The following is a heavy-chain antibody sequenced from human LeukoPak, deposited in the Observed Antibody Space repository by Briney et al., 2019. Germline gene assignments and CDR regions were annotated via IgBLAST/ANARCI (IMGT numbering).Heavy chain of an antibody. CDR1: GFTFNSYA. J-gene: IGHJ4*02. D-gene: IGHD3-3*01. V-gene: IGHV3-30*04. CDR3: ARDPTIFGVVPIDY. Sequence: GGSLRLSCAASGFTFNSYAMHWVRQAPGKGLEWVAVISYDGSNKYYADSVKGRFTISRDNSKNTLYLQMNSLRAEDTAMYYCARDPTIFGVVPIDYWGQGTLVTVSS. CDR2: ISYDGSNK.